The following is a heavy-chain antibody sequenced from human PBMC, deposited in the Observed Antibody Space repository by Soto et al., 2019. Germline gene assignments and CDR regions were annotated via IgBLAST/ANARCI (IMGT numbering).Heavy chain of an antibody. Sequence: QVQLQQWGAGLLKPSETLSLTCAVYGGSFSGYYWSWIRQPPGKGLEWIGEINHSGSTNYNPSHKSRVTISVDTSKNQFSLKLSSVTAADTAVYYCARRGVFNAATVLYYYYGMDVWGQGTTVTVSS. D-gene: IGHD2-8*01. CDR2: INHSGST. CDR3: ARRGVFNAATVLYYYYGMDV. CDR1: GGSFSGYY. J-gene: IGHJ6*02. V-gene: IGHV4-34*01.